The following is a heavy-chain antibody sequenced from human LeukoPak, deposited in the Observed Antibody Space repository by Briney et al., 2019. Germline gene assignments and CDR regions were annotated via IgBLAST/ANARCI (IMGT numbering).Heavy chain of an antibody. CDR3: ARSDGSGSPFDY. J-gene: IGHJ4*02. D-gene: IGHD3-10*01. CDR2: IIPLFGTT. V-gene: IGHV1-69*01. CDR1: GDTFSTYA. Sequence: SLKVSCKASGDTFSTYAFSWVRQAPGQGLEWMGGIIPLFGTTKYAQKFQGRVTITADESTSTAYMELSSLTSEDTAVYYCARSDGSGSPFDYWGQGTLVTVSS.